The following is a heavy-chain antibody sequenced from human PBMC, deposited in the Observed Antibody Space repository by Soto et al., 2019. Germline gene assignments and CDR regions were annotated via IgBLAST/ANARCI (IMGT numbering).Heavy chain of an antibody. CDR1: GFTFSNAW. CDR3: TVYSSGWYGDWFDP. V-gene: IGHV3-15*01. D-gene: IGHD6-19*01. J-gene: IGHJ5*02. Sequence: GGSLRLSCAASGFTFSNAWMSWVRQAPGKGLEWVGRIKSKTDGGTTDYAAPVKGRFTISRDDSKNTLYLQMNSLKTEDTAVYYCTVYSSGWYGDWFDPWGQGTLVTVSS. CDR2: IKSKTDGGTT.